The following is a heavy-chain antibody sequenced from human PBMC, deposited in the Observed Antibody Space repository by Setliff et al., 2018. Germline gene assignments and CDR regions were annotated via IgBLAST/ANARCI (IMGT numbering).Heavy chain of an antibody. CDR2: INEDGSEK. Sequence: GGSLRLSCAASGFNFSSYGMHWVRQAPGKGLEWVASINEDGSEKYYVDSVKGRFTISRDNANQSLYLQMNSLRAEDTAVYYCARLALTGYDSSGYYYALEYYYYMDVWGKGTTVTVSS. CDR1: GFNFSSYG. CDR3: ARLALTGYDSSGYYYALEYYYYMDV. J-gene: IGHJ6*03. V-gene: IGHV3-7*01. D-gene: IGHD3-22*01.